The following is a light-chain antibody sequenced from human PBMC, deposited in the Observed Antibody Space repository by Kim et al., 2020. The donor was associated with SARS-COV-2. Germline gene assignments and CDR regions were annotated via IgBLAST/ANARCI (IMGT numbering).Light chain of an antibody. CDR2: KAS. CDR3: QQYKSYSRT. V-gene: IGKV1-5*03. CDR1: QSISSW. J-gene: IGKJ1*01. Sequence: ASVGDRVIITCRASQSISSWLAWYQQKPGKAPKLLIYKASSLESGVPSRFSGSGSGTEFTLTISSLQPDDFATYYCQQYKSYSRTFGQGTKVDIK.